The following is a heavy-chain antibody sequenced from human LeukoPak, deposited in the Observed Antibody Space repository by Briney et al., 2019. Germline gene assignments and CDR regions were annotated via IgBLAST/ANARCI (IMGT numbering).Heavy chain of an antibody. CDR3: ARDGGYCSSTSCYAGYYFDY. CDR1: GLTFSSYA. J-gene: IGHJ4*02. Sequence: GGPLRLSCAASGLTFSSYAMHWVRQAPGKALEYVTAIRSNGDSTYYANSVKGRFTISRDNSKNTLYLQMGSLRAEDMAVYYCARDGGYCSSTSCYAGYYFDYWGQGTLVTVSS. CDR2: IRSNGDST. V-gene: IGHV3-64*01. D-gene: IGHD2-2*01.